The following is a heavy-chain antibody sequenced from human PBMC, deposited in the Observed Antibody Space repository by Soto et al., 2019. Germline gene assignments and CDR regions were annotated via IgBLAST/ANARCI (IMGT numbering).Heavy chain of an antibody. CDR3: STRAYDTNGYYRFDP. V-gene: IGHV4-34*01. CDR2: INHSGRV. Sequence: SETLSLTCAVYGGSFSGHSWTWIRQSPGKGLEWIGDINHSGRVNYSPSLKSRVTISLDTSKNRFSLTLSAVTAADTAMYYCSTRAYDTNGYYRFDPWGQGTLVTVSS. D-gene: IGHD3-22*01. CDR1: GGSFSGHS. J-gene: IGHJ5*01.